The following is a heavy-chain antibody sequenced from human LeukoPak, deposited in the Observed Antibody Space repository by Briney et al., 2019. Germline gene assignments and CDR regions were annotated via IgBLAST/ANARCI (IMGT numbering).Heavy chain of an antibody. Sequence: GGSLRLPCAASGFTFSDYYMSWIRQAPGKGLEWVSYISSGSTIYYADSVKGRFTISRDNAKNSLYLQMNSLRAEDTAVYYCASLSEGGFVDYWGQGTLVTVSS. D-gene: IGHD3-16*01. J-gene: IGHJ4*02. CDR2: ISSGSTI. V-gene: IGHV3-11*04. CDR1: GFTFSDYY. CDR3: ASLSEGGFVDY.